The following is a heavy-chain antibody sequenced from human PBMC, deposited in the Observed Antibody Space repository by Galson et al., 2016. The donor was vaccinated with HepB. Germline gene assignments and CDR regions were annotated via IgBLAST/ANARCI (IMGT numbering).Heavy chain of an antibody. CDR1: GFTLSSYG. J-gene: IGHJ6*02. V-gene: IGHV3-33*08. CDR3: ARDPGFRNGMDV. Sequence: SLRLSCAASGFTLSSYGMHWVRQAPGKGLEWVAVIWYGGSNKYYADSVKGRFTISRDTSKNTVFLQMNSLKGEDTAVYYCARDPGFRNGMDVWGQGTTVTVS. CDR2: IWYGGSNK.